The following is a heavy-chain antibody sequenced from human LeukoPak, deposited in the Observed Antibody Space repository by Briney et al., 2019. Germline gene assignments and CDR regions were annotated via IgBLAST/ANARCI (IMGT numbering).Heavy chain of an antibody. CDR2: ISSNSSYI. Sequence: GGSLRLSCAASGSTFSSYSMNWVRQAPGKGLEGVSSISSNSSYIYYADSVKGRFTISRDNAKNTLYLQMNCRSAEDTDVYYCAKEGVALSKDIWGQGTMVTVSS. CDR1: GSTFSSYS. CDR3: AKEGVALSKDI. D-gene: IGHD3-10*01. J-gene: IGHJ3*02. V-gene: IGHV3-21*01.